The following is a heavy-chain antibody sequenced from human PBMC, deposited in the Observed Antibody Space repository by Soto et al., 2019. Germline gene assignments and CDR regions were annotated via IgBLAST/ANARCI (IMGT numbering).Heavy chain of an antibody. CDR1: GFTFSSYA. CDR3: ASCYDFWSDIMGLDY. CDR2: ISYDGSNK. V-gene: IGHV3-30-3*01. Sequence: QVQLVESGGGVVQPGRSLRLSCAASGFTFSSYAMHWVRQAPGKGLEWVAVISYDGSNKYYADSVKGRFTNSRDNSKNTLYLQMNSLRAEDTAVYYCASCYDFWSDIMGLDYWGQGTLVTVSS. J-gene: IGHJ4*02. D-gene: IGHD3-3*01.